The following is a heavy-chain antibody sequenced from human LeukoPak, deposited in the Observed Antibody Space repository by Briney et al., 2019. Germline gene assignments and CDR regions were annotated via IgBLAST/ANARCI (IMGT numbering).Heavy chain of an antibody. D-gene: IGHD3/OR15-3a*01. V-gene: IGHV3-21*01. CDR2: ISSSSSYI. J-gene: IGHJ2*01. Sequence: GGSLRLSCAASGFTFSTYSMNWVRQAPGKGLEWVSSISSSSSYIYYADSVKGRFTISRDNAKNSLYLQMNSLRAEDTAVYYCARVYGLVATRTRWYFDLWGPGTLVTVSS. CDR3: ARVYGLVATRTRWYFDL. CDR1: GFTFSTYS.